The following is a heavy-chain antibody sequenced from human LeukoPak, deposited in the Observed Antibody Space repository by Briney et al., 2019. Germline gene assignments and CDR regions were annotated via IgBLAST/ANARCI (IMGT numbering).Heavy chain of an antibody. J-gene: IGHJ6*04. V-gene: IGHV1-69*13. CDR3: AREASGTRGYYYYGLDV. CDR2: IIPMCGTT. CDR1: GGTLSSYA. Sequence: ASVKVSCTASGGTLSSYAINWVRQAPGQGLEWMGLIIPMCGTTYYAQKFEGRAAISADESTGTAYLEVSSLRSDDTAVYYCAREASGTRGYYYYGLDVWGGGTTVIVSS. D-gene: IGHD6-13*01.